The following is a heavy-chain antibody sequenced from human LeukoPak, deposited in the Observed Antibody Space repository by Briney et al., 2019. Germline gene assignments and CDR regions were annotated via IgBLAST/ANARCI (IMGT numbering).Heavy chain of an antibody. J-gene: IGHJ6*02. CDR3: ARGDLALSGTREYYYYYGMDV. CDR2: IYYSERA. Sequence: PSETLSLTCTVSGGSLSNYYWNWIRQVPGKGLEWIGFIYYSERATYNPSLKSRVTISINTSKNQFSLKLTSVTTADTAVYYCARGDLALSGTREYYYYYGMDVWGQGTTVTVSS. D-gene: IGHD3-16*01. V-gene: IGHV4-59*01. CDR1: GGSLSNYY.